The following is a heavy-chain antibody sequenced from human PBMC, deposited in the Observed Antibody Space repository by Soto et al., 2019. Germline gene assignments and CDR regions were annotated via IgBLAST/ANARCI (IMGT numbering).Heavy chain of an antibody. CDR1: GYTFTSYD. Sequence: ASVKVSCKAAGYTFTSYDINWVRQATGQGLEWMGWMNPISGNTGYAQKFQGRVSITRDTSLSTAYMELSSLRSEDTAVYYCARGRSGIAVAGAQHWGQGTLVTVSS. J-gene: IGHJ1*01. CDR3: ARGRSGIAVAGAQH. V-gene: IGHV1-8*01. CDR2: MNPISGNT. D-gene: IGHD6-19*01.